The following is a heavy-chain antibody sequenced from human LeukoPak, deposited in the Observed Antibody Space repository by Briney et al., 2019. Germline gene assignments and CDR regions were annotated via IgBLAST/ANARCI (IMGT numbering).Heavy chain of an antibody. CDR3: ARVHQVLTDWFDP. J-gene: IGHJ5*02. V-gene: IGHV4-59*01. Sequence: SETLSLTCTVSGGSISSYYWSWIRQPPGKGLEWIGYIYYSGSTNYNPSLKSRVTISVDTSKNQFSLKLSSLTAADTAVYYCARVHQVLTDWFDPWGQGTLVTVSS. D-gene: IGHD2-21*02. CDR2: IYYSGST. CDR1: GGSISSYY.